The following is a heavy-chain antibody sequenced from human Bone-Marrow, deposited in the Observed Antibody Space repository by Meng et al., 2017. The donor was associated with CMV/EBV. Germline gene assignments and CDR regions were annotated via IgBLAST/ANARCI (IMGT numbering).Heavy chain of an antibody. Sequence: QVDVQEWVAGLLESSETLSLRGAVYGGSFSGYYWSWIRQPPGKGLEWIGEINHSGSTNYNPSLKSRVTISVDTSKNQFSLKLSSVTAADTAVYYCARDMGSSGYYGNNWFDPWGQGTLVTVSS. CDR2: INHSGST. CDR3: ARDMGSSGYYGNNWFDP. D-gene: IGHD3-22*01. CDR1: GGSFSGYY. J-gene: IGHJ5*02. V-gene: IGHV4-34*01.